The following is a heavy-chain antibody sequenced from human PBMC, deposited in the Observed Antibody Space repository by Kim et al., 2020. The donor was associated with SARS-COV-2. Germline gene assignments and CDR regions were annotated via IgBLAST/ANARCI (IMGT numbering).Heavy chain of an antibody. J-gene: IGHJ6*02. D-gene: IGHD2-2*01. Sequence: GGSLRLSCAASGFTFSTYSMTWVRQAPGKGLEWVSSISSSSSYIYCADSMKGRFTISRDNAKNSLFLQMNSLRAEDTAVYYCARDPPPYPLLLSPMDVWGQGTTVTVSS. CDR1: GFTFSTYS. CDR2: ISSSSSYI. V-gene: IGHV3-21*01. CDR3: ARDPPPYPLLLSPMDV.